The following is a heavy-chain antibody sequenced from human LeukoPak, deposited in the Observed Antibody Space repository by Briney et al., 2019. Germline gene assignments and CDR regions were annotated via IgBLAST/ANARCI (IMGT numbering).Heavy chain of an antibody. CDR2: ISYDGSNK. CDR1: GFTFSSYA. Sequence: GGSLRLSCAASGFTFSSYAMHWVRQAPGKGLEWVAVISYDGSNKYYADSVKGRFTISRDNSKNTLYLQMNSLRAEDTAVYYCARDRQDCSGGSCYSDGFDYWGQGTLVTVSS. V-gene: IGHV3-30-3*01. J-gene: IGHJ4*02. CDR3: ARDRQDCSGGSCYSDGFDY. D-gene: IGHD2-15*01.